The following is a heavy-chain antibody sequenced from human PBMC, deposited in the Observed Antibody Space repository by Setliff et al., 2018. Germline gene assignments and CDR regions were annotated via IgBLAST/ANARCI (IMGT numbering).Heavy chain of an antibody. D-gene: IGHD5-18*01. CDR3: AKDFQYGYDYGYIPGS. CDR2: INPGRGST. Sequence: GASVKVSCKATGYSVINYYVHWMRQAPGQGPEWMGSINPGRGSTSYARNLKGRVAMTRDTSTSTFYMELSGLRSEDTAVYYCAKDFQYGYDYGYIPGSWGQGTPVTVSS. J-gene: IGHJ4*02. V-gene: IGHV1-46*04. CDR1: GYSVINYY.